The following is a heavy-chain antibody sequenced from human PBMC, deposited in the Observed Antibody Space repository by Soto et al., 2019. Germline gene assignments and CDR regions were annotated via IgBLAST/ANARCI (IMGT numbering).Heavy chain of an antibody. CDR3: AKVQLWSFFDY. CDR2: ISGSGGST. V-gene: IGHV3-23*01. Sequence: PGGYLSLSCSASGFTFSSYAMILVRQAPGKGLEWVSAISGSGGSTYYADSVKGRFTISRDNSKNTLYLQMNSLRAEDTAVYYCAKVQLWSFFDYWGQGTLVTVSS. D-gene: IGHD5-18*01. J-gene: IGHJ4*02. CDR1: GFTFSSYA.